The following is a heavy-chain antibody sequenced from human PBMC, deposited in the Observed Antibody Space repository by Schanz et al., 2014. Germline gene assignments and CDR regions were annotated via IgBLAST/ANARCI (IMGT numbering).Heavy chain of an antibody. J-gene: IGHJ6*02. D-gene: IGHD6-6*01. Sequence: EVQLVESGGGLVQPGGSLRLSCAASGFTFRTYLMNWVRQAPGKGLEWVSAISGSGETTYYADSVKGRFTISRDNSKNTLYLQMNSLRAEDTAVYYCARGYSSSMDVWGQGTTVTVSS. CDR3: ARGYSSSMDV. V-gene: IGHV3-23*04. CDR1: GFTFRTYL. CDR2: ISGSGETT.